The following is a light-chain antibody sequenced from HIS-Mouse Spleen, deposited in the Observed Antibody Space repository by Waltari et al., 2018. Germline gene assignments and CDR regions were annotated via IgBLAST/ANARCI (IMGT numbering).Light chain of an antibody. Sequence: QSVLTQPPSASGTPGQRVTISCSGSSSNIGSNPLTWSQPLPGTAPELLIYSNNQRPSGVPDRFSGSKSGTSASLAISGLQSEDEADYYCAAWDDSLNGYYVFGTGTKVTVL. V-gene: IGLV1-44*01. CDR2: SNN. J-gene: IGLJ1*01. CDR1: SSNIGSNP. CDR3: AAWDDSLNGYYV.